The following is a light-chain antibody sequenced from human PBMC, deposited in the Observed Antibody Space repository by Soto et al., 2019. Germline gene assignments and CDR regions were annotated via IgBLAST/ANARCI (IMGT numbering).Light chain of an antibody. J-gene: IGKJ1*01. Sequence: VLTQSPGTLSMSPGERATLYCRASQSVSNNYLAWYQQKPGQAPRLLIYGASNRATGIPDRFSGSGSGTDFTLTISRLEPEDFAVYYCQQYGSSGTFGQGTNVDI. V-gene: IGKV3-20*01. CDR3: QQYGSSGT. CDR1: QSVSNNY. CDR2: GAS.